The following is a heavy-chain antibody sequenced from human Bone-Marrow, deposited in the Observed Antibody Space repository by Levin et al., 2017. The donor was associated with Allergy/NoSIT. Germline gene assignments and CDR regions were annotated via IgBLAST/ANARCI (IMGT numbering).Heavy chain of an antibody. Sequence: PGGSLRLSCAASGFTFSSYSMKWVRQAPGKGLEWVSSMSSSGSYIYYADSGKGRFTISRDNAKSSLYLQMNSLRAEDTAVYYCARGANCDGDCSGGGWFDPWGQGTLVTVSS. CDR2: MSSSGSYI. CDR3: ARGANCDGDCSGGGWFDP. D-gene: IGHD2-21*02. V-gene: IGHV3-21*01. J-gene: IGHJ5*02. CDR1: GFTFSSYS.